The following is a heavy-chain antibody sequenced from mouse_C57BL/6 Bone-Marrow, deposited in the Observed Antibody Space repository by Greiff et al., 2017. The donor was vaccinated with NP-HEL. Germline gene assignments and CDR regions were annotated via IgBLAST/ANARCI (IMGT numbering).Heavy chain of an antibody. D-gene: IGHD1-1*01. CDR1: GYTFTSYW. J-gene: IGHJ1*03. V-gene: IGHV1-72*01. CDR2: IDPNSGGT. CDR3: AQYYYSSRGWYFDV. Sequence: QVQLQQPGADLVKPGASVKLSCKASGYTFTSYWMHWVKQRPGRGLEWIGRIDPNSGGTKFNEKFKTKATLTVDKPSSTAYMQLSSLTSEDSAVYYCAQYYYSSRGWYFDVWGTGTTVTVSS.